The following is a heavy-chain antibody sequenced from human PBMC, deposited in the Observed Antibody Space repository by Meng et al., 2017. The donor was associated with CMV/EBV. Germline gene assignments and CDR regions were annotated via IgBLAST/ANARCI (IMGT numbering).Heavy chain of an antibody. Sequence: GGSLRLSCAASGFTFDDYAMHWVRQAPGKGLEWVSGISWNSGSIGYADSVKGRFTISRDNAKNSLYLQMNSLRAEDTAVYYCAKWAYYYDSSGTNYFDYWGQGTLVTVSS. CDR2: ISWNSGSI. V-gene: IGHV3-9*01. CDR1: GFTFDDYA. J-gene: IGHJ4*02. D-gene: IGHD3-22*01. CDR3: AKWAYYYDSSGTNYFDY.